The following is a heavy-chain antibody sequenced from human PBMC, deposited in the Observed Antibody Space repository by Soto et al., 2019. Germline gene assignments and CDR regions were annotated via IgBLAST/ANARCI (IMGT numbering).Heavy chain of an antibody. CDR2: ISYSGSP. Sequence: KPSETLSLTCTFSVVSISSGDYYCSWIRQPPWKGLEWIGCISYSGSPYYNPSLKSRLTISVVTSQNQFSLKVSSVTAADTAVYYCASGISVTGNGNFDYWAQGTLVTVSS. D-gene: IGHD6-19*01. CDR1: VVSISSGDYY. CDR3: ASGISVTGNGNFDY. J-gene: IGHJ4*02. V-gene: IGHV4-30-4*01.